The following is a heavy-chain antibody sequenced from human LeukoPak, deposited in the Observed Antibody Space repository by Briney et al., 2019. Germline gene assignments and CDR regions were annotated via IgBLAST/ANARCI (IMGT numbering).Heavy chain of an antibody. CDR2: ISPTGSTT. CDR1: GFSFSGHW. CDR3: ARGPSSNWSGLDF. J-gene: IGHJ4*02. D-gene: IGHD6-13*01. V-gene: IGHV3-74*01. Sequence: GGSLRLSCAASGFSFSGHWMHWARQLPGKGLVWVSRISPTGSTTSYADSVKGRFTVSRDNAKNTPYLQVNNLRAEDTAVYYCARGPSSNWSGLDFWGQGTLLTVSS.